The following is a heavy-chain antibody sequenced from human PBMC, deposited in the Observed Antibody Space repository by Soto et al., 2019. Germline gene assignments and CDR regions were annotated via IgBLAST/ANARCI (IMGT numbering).Heavy chain of an antibody. D-gene: IGHD1-20*01. V-gene: IGHV3-23*01. CDR1: GFTFSSYA. CDR2: VSGSGGST. J-gene: IGHJ4*02. Sequence: PGGSLRLSCAASGFTFSSYAMSSVRQAPGKGLEWISAVSGSGGSTYYADSVKGRFTISRDNSKDTLYLQMNNLRAEDTAVYYCAKPPDYNWNDYWGQGTLVTVSS. CDR3: AKPPDYNWNDY.